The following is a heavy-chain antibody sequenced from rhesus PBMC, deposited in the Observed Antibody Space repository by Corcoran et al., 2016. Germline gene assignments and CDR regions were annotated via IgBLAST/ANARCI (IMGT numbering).Heavy chain of an antibody. CDR2: IYGSGGSN. D-gene: IGHD5-42*01. Sequence: QVQLQESGPGLVKPSETLSLTCAVSGYSISSGYYWGWIRQPPGKGLEWIGSIYGSGGSNYLNPSLQSRVTLSVDTSKNQCSLKRSSVTGADTAVYYCARVGSSWSEWDTVGTEWYFDLWGPGTPITISS. CDR3: ARVGSSWSEWDTVGTEWYFDL. CDR1: GYSISSGYY. V-gene: IGHV4S14*01. J-gene: IGHJ2*01.